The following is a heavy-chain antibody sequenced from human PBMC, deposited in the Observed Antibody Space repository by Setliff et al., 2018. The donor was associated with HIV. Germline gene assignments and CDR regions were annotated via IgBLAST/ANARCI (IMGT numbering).Heavy chain of an antibody. CDR1: GGSISSSSYY. J-gene: IGHJ6*03. Sequence: PSETLSLTCTVSGGSISSSSYYWGWIRQPPGKGLEWIGSIYYSGSTYYNPSLKSRVTISVDTSKNQFSLKLSSVTAADTAVYYCACGAAAGTDYYYYYYMDVWGKGTTVTV. V-gene: IGHV4-39*01. D-gene: IGHD6-13*01. CDR2: IYYSGST. CDR3: ACGAAAGTDYYYYYYMDV.